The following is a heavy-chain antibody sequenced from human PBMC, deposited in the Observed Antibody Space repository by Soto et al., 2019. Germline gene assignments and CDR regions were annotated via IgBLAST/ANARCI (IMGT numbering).Heavy chain of an antibody. V-gene: IGHV4-4*07. CDR2: IYTSGST. CDR1: SGSISSYY. CDR3: ARGYYYDSSGYLGAFDY. Sequence: PLETLSLTCTVSSGSISSYYWSWIRQPAGKGLEWIGRIYTSGSTNYNPSLKSRVTMSVDTSKNQLSLKLSSVTAADTAVYYCARGYYYDSSGYLGAFDYWGQGTLVTVSS. D-gene: IGHD3-22*01. J-gene: IGHJ4*02.